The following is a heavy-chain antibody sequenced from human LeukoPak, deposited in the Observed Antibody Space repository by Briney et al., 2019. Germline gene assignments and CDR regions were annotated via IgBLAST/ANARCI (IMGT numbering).Heavy chain of an antibody. CDR2: IYYGGST. V-gene: IGHV4-59*01. D-gene: IGHD2-15*01. CDR3: ARLLAGCPGGRCRAHFXX. Sequence: SETLSLTCSVSGDSINSNYWSWMRQPPGKGLEWIGYIYYGGSTNYNPSLKSRVSMSVDTSKNQFSLNLSSVTAADTAVYHCARLLAGCPGGRCRAHFXXWGXXXLVT. CDR1: GDSINSNY. J-gene: IGHJ4*01.